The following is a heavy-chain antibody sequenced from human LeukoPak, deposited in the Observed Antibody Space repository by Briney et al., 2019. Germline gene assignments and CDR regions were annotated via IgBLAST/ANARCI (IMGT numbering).Heavy chain of an antibody. CDR3: AGVGRGYKYGRTLDN. J-gene: IGHJ4*02. CDR1: SGSFSDHY. Sequence: SETLSLTCAVYSGSFSDHYWSWLRQSPGTGLEWIGEINHSGSANYNPFLKSRVIISVDTSRNHFSLRLSSLTAADTAVYYCAGVGRGYKYGRTLDNWGQGTLVTVSS. D-gene: IGHD5-12*01. CDR2: INHSGSA. V-gene: IGHV4-34*01.